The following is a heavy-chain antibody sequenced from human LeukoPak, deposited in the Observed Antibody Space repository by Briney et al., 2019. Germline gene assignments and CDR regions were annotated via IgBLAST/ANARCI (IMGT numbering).Heavy chain of an antibody. CDR1: GGPINTNW. D-gene: IGHD3-16*01. J-gene: IGHJ4*02. CDR2: IHHSGIT. CDR3: ARDPQGDASQAFDY. V-gene: IGHV4-4*01. Sequence: SETLSLTCAVSGGPINTNWWSWVRQPPGMGLEWIGEIHHSGITHYNPSLKSRVTISLDKSKNQLSLNLNSVTAADTAVYCCARDPQGDASQAFDYWGQGTLVTVSS.